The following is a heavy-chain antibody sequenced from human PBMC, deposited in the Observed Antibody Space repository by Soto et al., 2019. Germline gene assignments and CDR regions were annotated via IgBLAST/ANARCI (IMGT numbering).Heavy chain of an antibody. CDR2: IIPIFGTA. CDR3: ARDRYCGGDCYRFDY. CDR1: GGTFSSYA. Sequence: GASVKVSCKASGGTFSSYAISWVRQAPGQGLEWMGGIIPIFGTANYAQKFQGRVTITADESTSTAYMELSSLRSEDTAVYYCARDRYCGGDCYRFDYWGQGTLVTVSS. D-gene: IGHD2-21*02. V-gene: IGHV1-69*13. J-gene: IGHJ4*02.